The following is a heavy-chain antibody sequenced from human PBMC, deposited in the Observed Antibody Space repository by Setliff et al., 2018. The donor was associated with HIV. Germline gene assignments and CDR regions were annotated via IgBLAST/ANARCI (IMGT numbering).Heavy chain of an antibody. CDR2: INHSGNT. CDR1: GESFSTYF. D-gene: IGHD3-22*01. Sequence: SETLSLTCAVYGESFSTYFWNWIRQPPGKGLEWIGQINHSGNTNYNPSLKSRVTISVDTSKNQFSLKLSSVTAADTAVYYCARVKRHDSSGYYPPSPHYYMDVWGKGTTVTVSS. J-gene: IGHJ6*03. V-gene: IGHV4-34*01. CDR3: ARVKRHDSSGYYPPSPHYYMDV.